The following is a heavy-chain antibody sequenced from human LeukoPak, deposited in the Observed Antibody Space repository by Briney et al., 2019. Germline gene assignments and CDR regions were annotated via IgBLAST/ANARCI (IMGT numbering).Heavy chain of an antibody. V-gene: IGHV3-21*01. CDR3: ARGRYDSSGYYPIFDY. CDR1: GFTFSSYS. J-gene: IGHJ4*02. D-gene: IGHD3-22*01. CDR2: ISSSSNYI. Sequence: PGGSLRLSCAASGFTFSSYSMNWVRQAPGKGLEWVSSISSSSNYIYYADSVKGRFTISRDNAKNSLYLQMNSLRAEDTAVYYCARGRYDSSGYYPIFDYWGQGTLVTVSS.